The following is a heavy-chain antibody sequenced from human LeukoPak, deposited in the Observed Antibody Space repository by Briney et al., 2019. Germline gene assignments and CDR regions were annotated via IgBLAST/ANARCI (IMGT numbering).Heavy chain of an antibody. J-gene: IGHJ5*02. CDR3: ARDKYDFWSGTLYNWFDP. D-gene: IGHD3/OR15-3a*01. CDR1: GGSISSYY. V-gene: IGHV4-59*01. CDR2: IYYSGST. Sequence: SETLSLTCTVSGGSISSYYWIWIRQPPGKGLEWSGYIYYSGSTNYNPSLKSRVTISVDTSKNQFSLKLSSVTAADTAVYYCARDKYDFWSGTLYNWFDPWGQGTLVTVSS.